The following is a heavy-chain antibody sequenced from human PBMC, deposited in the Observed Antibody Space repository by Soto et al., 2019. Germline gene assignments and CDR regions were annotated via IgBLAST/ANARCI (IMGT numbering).Heavy chain of an antibody. CDR2: ISSSSSYI. J-gene: IGHJ3*02. D-gene: IGHD6-19*01. CDR1: GFTFSSYS. Sequence: GGSLRLSCAASGFTFSSYSMNWVRQAPGNGLEWVSSISSSSSYIYYADSVKGRFTISRDNAKNSLYLQMNSLRAEDTAVYYCASAVAATDAFDIWGQGTMVTVSS. CDR3: ASAVAATDAFDI. V-gene: IGHV3-21*01.